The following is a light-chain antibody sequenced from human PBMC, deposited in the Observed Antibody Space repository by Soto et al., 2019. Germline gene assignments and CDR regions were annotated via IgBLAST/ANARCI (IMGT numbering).Light chain of an antibody. CDR3: QQYNKWPRT. CDR2: GAS. CDR1: QSVSSN. V-gene: IGKV3-15*01. Sequence: EIVMTQSPATLSVSTGDRATISCRASQSVSSNLDWYQQKPGQAPRLLIYGASTRATGIPARFSGSGSGTEFTLTISSLQSEDFAIYYCQQYNKWPRTFGQGTKVEIK. J-gene: IGKJ1*01.